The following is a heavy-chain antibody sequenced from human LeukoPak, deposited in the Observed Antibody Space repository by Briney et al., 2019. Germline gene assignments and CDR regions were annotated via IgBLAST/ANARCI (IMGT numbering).Heavy chain of an antibody. CDR1: GFTFSDYA. V-gene: IGHV3-23*01. D-gene: IGHD3-10*01. J-gene: IGHJ6*04. CDR3: AKDGLSGSGSYSWGKMDV. Sequence: GGSLRLSCAASGFTFSDYAMSWVRQAAGKGLEWVSAISGGGGSTPYADSVNGRFTISRDNSKNMVYMQMNSLRVEDTAVYYCAKDGLSGSGSYSWGKMDVWGKGTTVTVSS. CDR2: ISGGGGST.